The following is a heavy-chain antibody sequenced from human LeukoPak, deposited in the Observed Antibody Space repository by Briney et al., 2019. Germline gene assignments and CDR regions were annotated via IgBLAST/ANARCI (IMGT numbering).Heavy chain of an antibody. CDR1: GFPFSNSW. V-gene: IGHV3-7*03. CDR2: IKKDGSGI. J-gene: IGHJ6*04. CDR3: AGGNAMDV. Sequence: PGGSLRLSCAVSGFPFSNSWIYWVRQAPGKELEGVANIKKDGSGISYVESVKGRFIISRDNSRNSLYLQMNSLKVEDTAVYFCAGGNAMDVWGKGTAVTVYS.